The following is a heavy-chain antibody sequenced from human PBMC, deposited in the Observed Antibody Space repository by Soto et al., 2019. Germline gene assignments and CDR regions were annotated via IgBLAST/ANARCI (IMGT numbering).Heavy chain of an antibody. D-gene: IGHD6-13*01. Sequence: SVKVSCKASGGTFSSYAISWVRQAPGQGLEWMGGIIPIFGTANYAQKFQGRVTITADESTSTAYMELSSLRSEDTAVYYCARGVAAAGFLRYYFDYWGQGTLVTVSS. CDR2: IIPIFGTA. CDR3: ARGVAAAGFLRYYFDY. V-gene: IGHV1-69*13. CDR1: GGTFSSYA. J-gene: IGHJ4*02.